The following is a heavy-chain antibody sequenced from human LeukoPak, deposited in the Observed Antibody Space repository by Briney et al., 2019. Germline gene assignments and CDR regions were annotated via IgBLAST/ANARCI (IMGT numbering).Heavy chain of an antibody. CDR1: GGSIRSSGHY. D-gene: IGHD5-18*01. CDR3: ARLAGIHSGMDV. V-gene: IGHV4-39*01. Sequence: SETLSLTCTVSGGSIRSSGHYWGWIRQPPGKGLDWIGNVYYRGSTYYKPSLKSRVTISVDTSKNQFSLRVSSVTAADTAVYYCARLAGIHSGMDVWGQGTTVTVSS. J-gene: IGHJ6*02. CDR2: VYYRGST.